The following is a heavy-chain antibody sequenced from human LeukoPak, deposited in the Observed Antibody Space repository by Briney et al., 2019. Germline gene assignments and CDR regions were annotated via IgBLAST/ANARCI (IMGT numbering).Heavy chain of an antibody. V-gene: IGHV3-7*01. CDR3: ARDCVVVPAAIGPSPALREDAFDI. J-gene: IGHJ3*02. D-gene: IGHD2-2*02. CDR1: GFTFSSYW. CDR2: IKQDGSEK. Sequence: GGSLRLSCAASGFTFSSYWMSWVRQAPGKGLEWVANIKQDGSEKYYVDSVKGRFTISRDNAKNSLYLQMNSLRAEDTAVYYCARDCVVVPAAIGPSPALREDAFDIWGQGTMVTVSS.